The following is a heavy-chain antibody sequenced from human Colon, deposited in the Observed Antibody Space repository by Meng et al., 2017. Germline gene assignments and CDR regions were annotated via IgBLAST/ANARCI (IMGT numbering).Heavy chain of an antibody. V-gene: IGHV4-34*01. D-gene: IGHD2-2*01. Sequence: SETLSLTCAVYGGSSSGYYWSWIRQPPGKGLERIGEINHSGSTNYNPSLKSRVTISVETSKNKFSLKLSSGTAADTDVYYCARGEDCSSTSCYGWFDPWAQGTLVTVSS. J-gene: IGHJ5*02. CDR3: ARGEDCSSTSCYGWFDP. CDR2: INHSGST. CDR1: GGSSSGYY.